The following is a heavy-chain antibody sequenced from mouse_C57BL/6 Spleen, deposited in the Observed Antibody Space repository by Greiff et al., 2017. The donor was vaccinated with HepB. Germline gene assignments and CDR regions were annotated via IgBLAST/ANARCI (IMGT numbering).Heavy chain of an antibody. Sequence: VQLQQSGAELVRPGASVKLSCTASGFNIKDDYMHWVKQRPEQGLEWIGWIDPENGDTEYASKFQGKATITADTSSNTAYLQLSSLTSEDTAVYYCTTHYYGSSYVYWGQGTTLTVSS. D-gene: IGHD1-1*01. CDR3: TTHYYGSSYVY. J-gene: IGHJ2*01. CDR2: IDPENGDT. V-gene: IGHV14-4*01. CDR1: GFNIKDDY.